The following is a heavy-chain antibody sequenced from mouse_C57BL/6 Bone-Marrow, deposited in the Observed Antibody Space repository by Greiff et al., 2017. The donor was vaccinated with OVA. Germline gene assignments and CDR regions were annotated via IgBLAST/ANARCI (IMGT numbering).Heavy chain of an antibody. Sequence: EVKVVESGGDLVKPGGSLKLSCAASGFTFSSYGMSWVRQTPDKRLEWVATISSGGSYTYYPDSVKGRFTISRDNAKNTLYLQMSSLKSEDTAMYYCARHAWTSFDYWGQGTTLTVSS. CDR1: GFTFSSYG. V-gene: IGHV5-6*01. CDR3: ARHAWTSFDY. J-gene: IGHJ2*01. CDR2: ISSGGSYT.